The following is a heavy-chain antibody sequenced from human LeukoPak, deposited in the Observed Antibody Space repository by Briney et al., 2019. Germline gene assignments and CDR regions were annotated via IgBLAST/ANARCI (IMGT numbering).Heavy chain of an antibody. Sequence: APVKVSCKASGYTFTGYYMQWVRQAPGQGLKWMGWINPNSGGTHYVQRFQGWVTMTRDTSISTAYMELSRLTSDDTAVYYCARGGPYYDSSRANDLNYWGQGTLVTVSS. D-gene: IGHD3-22*01. CDR1: GYTFTGYY. V-gene: IGHV1-2*04. CDR3: ARGGPYYDSSRANDLNY. CDR2: INPNSGGT. J-gene: IGHJ4*02.